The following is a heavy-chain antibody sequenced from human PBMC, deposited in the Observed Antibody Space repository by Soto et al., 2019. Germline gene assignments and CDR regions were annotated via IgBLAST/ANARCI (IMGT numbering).Heavy chain of an antibody. Sequence: ASVKVSCKASGYTVTSYGVSWVRQAPGQGLEWMGWIRAYTGYTNYAQKFQGRVTITTDTSTSTAYMELRSLISDDTAVYYCARASDGYRSGWYVGYFDYWGQGTLVTVSS. J-gene: IGHJ4*02. CDR1: GYTVTSYG. V-gene: IGHV1-18*04. CDR3: ARASDGYRSGWYVGYFDY. D-gene: IGHD6-19*01. CDR2: IRAYTGYT.